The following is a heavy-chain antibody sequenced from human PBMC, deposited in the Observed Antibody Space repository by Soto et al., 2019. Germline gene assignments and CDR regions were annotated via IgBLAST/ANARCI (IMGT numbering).Heavy chain of an antibody. J-gene: IGHJ6*02. D-gene: IGHD1-26*01. CDR1: GFTFSSYG. Sequence: GGSLRLSCAASGFTFSSYGMHWVRQAPGKGLEWVAVISYDGSNKYYADSVKGRFTISRDNSKNTLYLQMNSLRAEDTAVYYCAKGGQGAMDFNYYYYGMDVWGQGTTVTVSS. CDR3: AKGGQGAMDFNYYYYGMDV. CDR2: ISYDGSNK. V-gene: IGHV3-30*18.